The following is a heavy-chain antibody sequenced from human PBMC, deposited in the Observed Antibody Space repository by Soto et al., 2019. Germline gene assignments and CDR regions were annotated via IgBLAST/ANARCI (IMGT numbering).Heavy chain of an antibody. D-gene: IGHD2-2*01. CDR3: AKMGTTTIRPD. J-gene: IGHJ4*02. CDR1: GFTFSNYA. CDR2: ISGGGAST. V-gene: IGHV3-23*01. Sequence: GGSLRLSCAASGFTFSNYAMSWVRQAPGKGLEWVSAISGGGASTYYADSVKGRFTISRDNSKNTLSLQMNSLRADDTAVYYCAKMGTTTIRPDWGQGTLVTVSS.